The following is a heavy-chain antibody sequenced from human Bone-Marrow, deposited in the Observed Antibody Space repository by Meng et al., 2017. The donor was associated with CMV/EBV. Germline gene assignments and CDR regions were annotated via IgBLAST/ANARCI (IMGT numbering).Heavy chain of an antibody. CDR1: GGSISSSSYY. J-gene: IGHJ6*02. V-gene: IGHV4-39*07. Sequence: GSLRLSCTVSGGSISSSSYYWGWIRQPPGKGLEWIGSIYYSGSTYYNPSLKSRVTISVDTSKNQFSLKLSSVTAADTAVYYCARDGVSVGVYYGMDVWGQGTTVTVSS. D-gene: IGHD3-3*01. CDR3: ARDGVSVGVYYGMDV. CDR2: IYYSGST.